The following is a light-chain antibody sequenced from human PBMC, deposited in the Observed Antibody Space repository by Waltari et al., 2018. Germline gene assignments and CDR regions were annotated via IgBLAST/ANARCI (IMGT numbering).Light chain of an antibody. CDR3: QQRYNSFT. CDR1: PSVSSH. CDR2: DAS. V-gene: IGKV3-11*01. J-gene: IGKJ3*01. Sequence: EIVLTQSPATLSLSPGERATLPCRASPSVSSHLAWYQQKPGQAPRLLIYDASIRATGIPVRFSGSGSGTDFTLTISSLEPEDSAVYYCQQRYNSFTFGPGTKVDIK.